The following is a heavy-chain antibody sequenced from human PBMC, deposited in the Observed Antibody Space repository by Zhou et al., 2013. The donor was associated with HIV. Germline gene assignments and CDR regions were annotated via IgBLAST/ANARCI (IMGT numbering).Heavy chain of an antibody. CDR1: GYTFSDYG. V-gene: IGHV1-18*01. J-gene: IGHJ4*02. CDR2: ISGYDGDT. CDR3: ARRLGSGEGDY. D-gene: IGHD7-27*01. Sequence: QVQLVQSGGVVRKPGASVKVSCTASGYTFSDYGITWVRQAPGQGLEWMGWISGYDGDTHYAQGLQGRVTMTTDTSTSTAYMELRSLRSDDTAVYYCARRLGSGEGDYWGQGTLVTVSS.